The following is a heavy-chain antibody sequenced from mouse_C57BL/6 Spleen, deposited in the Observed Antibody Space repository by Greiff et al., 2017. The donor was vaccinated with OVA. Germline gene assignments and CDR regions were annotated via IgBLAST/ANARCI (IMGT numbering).Heavy chain of an antibody. Sequence: EVMLVESGGGLVKPGGSLKLSCAASGFTFSDYGMHWVRQAPEKGLEWVAYISSGSSTIYYADTVKGRFTISRDNANNTLFLQMTSLRSEDTAMYYCARTMMVTLYYAMDYWGQGTSVTVSS. CDR2: ISSGSSTI. V-gene: IGHV5-17*01. D-gene: IGHD2-3*01. CDR1: GFTFSDYG. J-gene: IGHJ4*01. CDR3: ARTMMVTLYYAMDY.